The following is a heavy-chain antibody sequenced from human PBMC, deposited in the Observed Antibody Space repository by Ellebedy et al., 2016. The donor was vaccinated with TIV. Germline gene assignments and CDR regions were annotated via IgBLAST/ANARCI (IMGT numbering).Heavy chain of an antibody. CDR3: ARLEDTRARAFDI. V-gene: IGHV4-39*01. CDR1: GGSISSGDYY. D-gene: IGHD1-1*01. J-gene: IGHJ3*02. Sequence: MPSETLSLTCTVSGGSISSGDYYWSWIRQPPGKGLEWIGTIYYSGSTYYNPSLKSRVTISVDRSKNQFSLKLSSVTAADTAVYYCARLEDTRARAFDIWGQGTMVTVSS. CDR2: IYYSGST.